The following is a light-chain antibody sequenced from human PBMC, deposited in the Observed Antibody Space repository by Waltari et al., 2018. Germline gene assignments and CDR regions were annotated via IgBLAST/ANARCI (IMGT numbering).Light chain of an antibody. J-gene: IGLJ2*01. V-gene: IGLV2-14*03. CDR3: TSSTFSSPL. CDR2: DVF. CDR1: SSDLGVYDF. Sequence: QSALTQPASVSGSPGQSITVSCTATSSDLGVYDFVSWYQHHPGQAPKLILYDVFKRPSGVSYRFSCSKSGNTASLSISGLQADDEGDYYCTSSTFSSPLFGGGTKLTVL.